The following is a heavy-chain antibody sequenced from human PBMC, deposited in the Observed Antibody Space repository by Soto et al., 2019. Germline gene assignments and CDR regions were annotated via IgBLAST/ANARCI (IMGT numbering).Heavy chain of an antibody. CDR3: ARVASRVAARPNYYYYGMDV. J-gene: IGHJ6*02. CDR1: GYTFTGYY. CDR2: INPNSGRT. D-gene: IGHD6-6*01. Sequence: QVQLVQSGAEVKKPGASVKVSCKASGYTFTGYYMHWVRQAPGQGLEWMGWINPNSGRTNYAQKFQGRVTMTRDTSISTAYMELSRLRSDDTAVYYCARVASRVAARPNYYYYGMDVWGQGTTVTVSS. V-gene: IGHV1-2*02.